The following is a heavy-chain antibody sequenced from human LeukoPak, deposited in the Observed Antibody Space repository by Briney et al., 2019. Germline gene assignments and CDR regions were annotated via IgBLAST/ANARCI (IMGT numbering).Heavy chain of an antibody. D-gene: IGHD2/OR15-2a*01. J-gene: IGHJ4*02. CDR2: ISDIGSI. CDR3: AGHHPRNTVGF. Sequence: SETLSLTCTVSGGSISSYYWIWMRRPPGKGLEWIAYISDIGSINYNPALKSRVTISLDTSKNQFSLKLSSVTAADTAVYYCAGHHPRNTVGFWGQGTLVTVSS. V-gene: IGHV4-59*08. CDR1: GGSISSYY.